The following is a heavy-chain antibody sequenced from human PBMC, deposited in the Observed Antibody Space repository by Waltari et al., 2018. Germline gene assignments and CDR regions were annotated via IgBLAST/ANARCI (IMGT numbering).Heavy chain of an antibody. CDR3: ARIVTDGDLLVDY. V-gene: IGHV1-69*10. CDR2: IIPILGIA. J-gene: IGHJ4*02. CDR1: GGTFSSYA. Sequence: QVQLVQSGAEVKKPGSSVKVSCKASGGTFSSYAISWVRQAPGQGLEWMGWIIPILGIANYAQKCQGSVTITADKSTSTAYMELSSLRSEDTAVYYCARIVTDGDLLVDYWGQGTLVTVSS. D-gene: IGHD4-17*01.